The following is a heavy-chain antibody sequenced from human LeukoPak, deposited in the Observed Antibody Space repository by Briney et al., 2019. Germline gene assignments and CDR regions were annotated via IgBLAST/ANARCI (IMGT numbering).Heavy chain of an antibody. Sequence: PGGSLRLSCAASGFTFSSSWMKWVRQAPGKGLEWVANIKEDGSENYYVDSVKGRFTISRDNAKKSLSLQMNSLRAEDTDGYYCTRVSLLDSPDYWGQGPLVTVSS. J-gene: IGHJ4*02. V-gene: IGHV3-7*01. D-gene: IGHD3-10*01. CDR3: TRVSLLDSPDY. CDR1: GFTFSSSW. CDR2: IKEDGSEN.